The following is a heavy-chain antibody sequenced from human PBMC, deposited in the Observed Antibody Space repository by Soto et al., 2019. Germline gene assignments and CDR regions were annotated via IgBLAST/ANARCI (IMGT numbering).Heavy chain of an antibody. CDR3: ARSAGGRYPQYDY. CDR2: ISYDGIDK. CDR1: GFTFSSYA. J-gene: IGHJ4*02. D-gene: IGHD1-26*01. Sequence: QVQLVESGGGVVQPGRSLRLSCAASGFTFSSYAMHWVRQAPGTWLEWVAVISYDGIDKYYPDSVKGRLTSSRDNSKNTLYLQMNSLRAEDTAVYYCARSAGGRYPQYDYSGQGTMVTVSS. V-gene: IGHV3-30*04.